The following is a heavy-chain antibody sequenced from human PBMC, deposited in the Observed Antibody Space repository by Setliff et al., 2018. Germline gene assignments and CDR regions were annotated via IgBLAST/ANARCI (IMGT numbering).Heavy chain of an antibody. V-gene: IGHV1-69*08. D-gene: IGHD3-3*01. J-gene: IGHJ4*02. Sequence: AASVKVSCKASGGTFSSYTISWVRQAPGQGLEWMGRIIPVFGTANYAQKFQGRVTITADKSTSTAYMELSSLRSEDTAVYYCARELPRTIFGVVIDYWGQGTQVTVSS. CDR2: IIPVFGTA. CDR3: ARELPRTIFGVVIDY. CDR1: GGTFSSYT.